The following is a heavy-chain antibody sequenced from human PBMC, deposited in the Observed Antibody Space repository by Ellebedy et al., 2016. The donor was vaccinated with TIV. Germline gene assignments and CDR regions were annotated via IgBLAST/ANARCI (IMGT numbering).Heavy chain of an antibody. CDR3: ARDDYGDYYFDS. D-gene: IGHD4-17*01. CDR2: INPSGGST. V-gene: IGHV1-46*01. Sequence: ASVKVSXXASGYTFTSYYMHWVRQAPGQGLEWMGIINPSGGSTSYAQKFQGRVTMTRDTSTSTVYMELSSLRSEDTAVYYCARDDYGDYYFDSWGQGTLVTVSS. CDR1: GYTFTSYY. J-gene: IGHJ4*02.